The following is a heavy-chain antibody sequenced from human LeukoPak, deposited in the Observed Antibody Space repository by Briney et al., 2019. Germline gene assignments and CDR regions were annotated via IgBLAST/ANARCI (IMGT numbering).Heavy chain of an antibody. D-gene: IGHD2-21*02. J-gene: IGHJ4*02. CDR2: IRYDGSNK. V-gene: IGHV3-30*02. Sequence: GGSLRLSCAASGFTFSSYGMHWVRQAPGKGLEWVAFIRYDGSNKYYADSVKGRFTISRDNSKNTLYLQMNGLRAEDTAVYYCVKVTPPFDYWGQGTLVTVSS. CDR1: GFTFSSYG. CDR3: VKVTPPFDY.